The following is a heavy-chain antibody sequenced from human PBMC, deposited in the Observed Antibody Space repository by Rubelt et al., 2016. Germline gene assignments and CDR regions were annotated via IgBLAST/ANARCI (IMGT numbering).Heavy chain of an antibody. J-gene: IGHJ4*02. CDR1: GFSLSTSGVG. Sequence: QITLKESGPTLVKPTQTLTLTCTFSGFSLSTSGVGVGWIRQPPGKALEWLALIYWDDDKRYSPSLKSRLTITKDTAKNQLVLTMTNMDPVDTATYYCAHRPNSDSGYVQFDYWGQGTLVTVSS. D-gene: IGHD5-12*01. V-gene: IGHV2-5*02. CDR2: IYWDDDK. CDR3: AHRPNSDSGYVQFDY.